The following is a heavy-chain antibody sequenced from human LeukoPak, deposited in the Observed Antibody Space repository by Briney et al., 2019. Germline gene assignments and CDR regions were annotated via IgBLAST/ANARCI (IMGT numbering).Heavy chain of an antibody. J-gene: IGHJ4*02. V-gene: IGHV4-39*01. Sequence: PSETLSLTCTVSGASITSSTYYWRWIRQSPGRGVGWIGTMYNSGSTYFNPSLNSRVTISVNTSKNLFSLKLTSVTATDTAVYYCARGPYGDYYFDYWGQGTLVTVSS. CDR2: MYNSGST. CDR3: ARGPYGDYYFDY. D-gene: IGHD4-17*01. CDR1: GASITSSTYY.